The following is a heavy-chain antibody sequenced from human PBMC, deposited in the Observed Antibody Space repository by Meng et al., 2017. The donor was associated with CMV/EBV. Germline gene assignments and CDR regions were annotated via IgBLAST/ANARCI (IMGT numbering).Heavy chain of an antibody. CDR3: AAAPYAASDAFDI. Sequence: SVKVSCKASGFTFTSSAVQWVRQARGQRLEWIGWIVVVSGNTNYAQKFQERVTITSDMSTSTAYMELSSLRSEDTAVYYCAAAPYAASDAFDIWGQGTMVTVSS. D-gene: IGHD2-2*01. CDR2: IVVVSGNT. CDR1: GFTFTSSA. V-gene: IGHV1-58*01. J-gene: IGHJ3*02.